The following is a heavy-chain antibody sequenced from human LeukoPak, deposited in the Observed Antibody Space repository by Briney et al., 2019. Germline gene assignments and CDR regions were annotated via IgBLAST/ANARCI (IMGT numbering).Heavy chain of an antibody. CDR3: ARRQSGSEGYYFDY. Sequence: GESLKISCKGSGYSFTNYWIGWVRQMLGKGLEWMGIIYPGDSDTRYSPSFQGQVTISAGNSISTAYLQWSSLKASDSAMYYCARRQSGSEGYYFDYWGQGTLVTVSS. J-gene: IGHJ4*02. CDR1: GYSFTNYW. V-gene: IGHV5-51*01. CDR2: IYPGDSDT. D-gene: IGHD1-26*01.